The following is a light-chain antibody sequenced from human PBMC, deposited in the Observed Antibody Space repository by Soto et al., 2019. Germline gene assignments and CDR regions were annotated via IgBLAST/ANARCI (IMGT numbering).Light chain of an antibody. CDR1: QSMSTF. Sequence: DIQMTQSPSSLSASVGDRVTITCRASQSMSTFLNWYQQKPGKAPNLLISAASNLQSGVPSRFSGSGSGTDFTLIISNLQPQDFANYYCQQSSKTPPYTFGQGTKLEMK. J-gene: IGKJ2*01. CDR2: AAS. V-gene: IGKV1-39*01. CDR3: QQSSKTPPYT.